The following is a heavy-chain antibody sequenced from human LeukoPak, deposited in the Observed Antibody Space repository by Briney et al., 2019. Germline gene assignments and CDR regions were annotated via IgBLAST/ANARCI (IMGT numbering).Heavy chain of an antibody. J-gene: IGHJ4*02. D-gene: IGHD6-13*01. CDR1: GFTFSSYA. CDR2: ISGSGGST. Sequence: GGSLRLSCAASGFTFSSYAMSWVRQAPGKGLEWVSAISGSGGSTYYADSVKGRFTISRDNSKNTLYLQMNSLRAEDTDVYHCALKGGYGYRCRVLQGPFDYWGQGTLVTVSS. V-gene: IGHV3-23*01. CDR3: ALKGGYGYRCRVLQGPFDY.